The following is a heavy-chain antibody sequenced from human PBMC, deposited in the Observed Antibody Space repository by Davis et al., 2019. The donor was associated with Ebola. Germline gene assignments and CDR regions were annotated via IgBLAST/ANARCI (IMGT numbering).Heavy chain of an antibody. V-gene: IGHV1-69*13. D-gene: IGHD2-15*01. CDR1: GGTFSSYA. J-gene: IGHJ6*03. Sequence: AASVKVSCKASGGTFSSYAISWVRQAPGQGLEWMGGIIPIFDTAKYAQKFQGRVTITADESTSTAYMELSSLRSEDTAVYYCARDSGGYRHYYYYMDVWGKGTTVTVSS. CDR2: IIPIFDTA. CDR3: ARDSGGYRHYYYYMDV.